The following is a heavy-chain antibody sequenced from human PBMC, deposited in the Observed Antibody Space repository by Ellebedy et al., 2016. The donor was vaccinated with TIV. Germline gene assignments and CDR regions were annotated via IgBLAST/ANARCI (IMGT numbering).Heavy chain of an antibody. CDR1: GYTFTGNY. Sequence: AASVKVSCKASGYTFTGNYIHWVRQAPGQGLEWMGWINPDSGGTTSAQRFQGRVTVTRDTSISTAFMELSRLTSDDTALYYCARIVYGSSGFDYWGQGTLVTVSS. J-gene: IGHJ4*02. CDR2: INPDSGGT. V-gene: IGHV1-2*02. CDR3: ARIVYGSSGFDY. D-gene: IGHD5/OR15-5a*01.